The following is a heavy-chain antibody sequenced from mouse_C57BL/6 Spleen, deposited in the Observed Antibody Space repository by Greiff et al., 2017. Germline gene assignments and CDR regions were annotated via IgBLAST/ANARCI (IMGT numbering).Heavy chain of an antibody. CDR1: GYAFSSSW. Sequence: QVHVKQSGPELVKPGASVKISCKASGYAFSSSWMNWVKQRPGKGLEWIGRIYPGDGDTNYNGKFKGKATLTADKSSSTAYMQLSSLTSEDSAVYFCARWDYYGSSLDVWGTGTTVTVSS. CDR2: IYPGDGDT. D-gene: IGHD1-1*01. CDR3: ARWDYYGSSLDV. J-gene: IGHJ1*03. V-gene: IGHV1-82*01.